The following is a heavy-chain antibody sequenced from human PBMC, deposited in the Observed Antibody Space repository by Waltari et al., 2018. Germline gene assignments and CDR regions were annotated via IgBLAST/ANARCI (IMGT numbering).Heavy chain of an antibody. J-gene: IGHJ4*02. CDR3: AREMATTGVRIFDY. CDR2: ILPIFGTA. V-gene: IGHV1-69*05. Sequence: QVQLVQSGAAVKKPGSSVKVSCKASGGTFSSYAISWVRQAPGQGLEWMGWILPIFGTAHYSQKCQGRVTITTDESTSTAYMELSSLRSEDTAVYYCAREMATTGVRIFDYWGQGTLVTVSS. CDR1: GGTFSSYA. D-gene: IGHD1-1*01.